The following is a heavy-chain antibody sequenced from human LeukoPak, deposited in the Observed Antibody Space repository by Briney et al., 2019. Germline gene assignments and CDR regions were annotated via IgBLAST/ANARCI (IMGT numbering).Heavy chain of an antibody. CDR1: GFTFNIHA. V-gene: IGHV3-64*02. Sequence: GGSLRLSCAASGFTFNIHAMHWVRQAPGKGLEYVSGLNSNGGATYYSDSVQARFVISRDNSKNTLYLQMDRLRTEHTAVYYCARSPTTGWYYFEDWCQGTLVTVSS. D-gene: IGHD6-19*01. J-gene: IGHJ4*02. CDR2: LNSNGGAT. CDR3: ARSPTTGWYYFED.